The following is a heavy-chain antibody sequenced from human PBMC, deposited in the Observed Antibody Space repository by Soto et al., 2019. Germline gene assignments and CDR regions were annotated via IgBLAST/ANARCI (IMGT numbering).Heavy chain of an antibody. CDR2: ISSTGTYT. D-gene: IGHD3-22*01. V-gene: IGHV3-11*05. J-gene: IGHJ3*02. CDR3: ARGLWFYDSSGYYYQLDPFEI. CDR1: GFSFSDYY. Sequence: PGGSLRLSCAASGFSFSDYYMTWIRQAPGKGLEWVSYISSTGTYTNYADSVKGRFTISRDNAKNSLYLQMNSLRAEDTAVYYCARGLWFYDSSGYYYQLDPFEIWGKGTMVTVSS.